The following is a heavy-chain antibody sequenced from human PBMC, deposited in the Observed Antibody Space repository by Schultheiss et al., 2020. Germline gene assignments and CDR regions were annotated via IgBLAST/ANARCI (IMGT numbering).Heavy chain of an antibody. J-gene: IGHJ4*02. D-gene: IGHD3-22*01. V-gene: IGHV3-30*03. CDR2: ISYDGSNK. CDR1: GFTFSSYA. CDR3: ARKDSSGYPDY. Sequence: GGSLRLSCAASGFTFSSYAMSWVRQAPGKGLEWVAVISYDGSNKYYADSVKGRFTISRDNSKNTLYLQMNSLRAEDTAVYYCARKDSSGYPDYWGQGTLVTVSS.